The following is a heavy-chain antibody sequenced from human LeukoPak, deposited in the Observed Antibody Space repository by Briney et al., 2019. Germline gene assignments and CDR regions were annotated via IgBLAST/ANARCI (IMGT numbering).Heavy chain of an antibody. Sequence: GGSLRLSCAASGFTFSSYGVHWVRQAPGKGLEWVSGISWNSGSIGYADSVKGRFTISRDNAKNSLYLQMNSLRAEDTALYYCAKGMVAPDYYYGMDVWGQGTTVTVSS. V-gene: IGHV3-9*01. D-gene: IGHD2-15*01. CDR3: AKGMVAPDYYYGMDV. CDR2: ISWNSGSI. J-gene: IGHJ6*02. CDR1: GFTFSSYG.